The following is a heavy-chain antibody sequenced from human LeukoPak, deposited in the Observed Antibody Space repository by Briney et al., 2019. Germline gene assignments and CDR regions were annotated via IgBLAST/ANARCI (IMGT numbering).Heavy chain of an antibody. V-gene: IGHV3-23*01. Sequence: PGGSLRLSCAASGFTFNSYAMSWVRQAPGKGLEWVSTISGSGGSTYYADSVKGRFTISRDNSKNTLYLQMNSLRAEDTAVYYCAKSATKPYSNYVGTYYYYGMDVWGQGTTVTVSS. D-gene: IGHD4-11*01. CDR1: GFTFNSYA. J-gene: IGHJ6*02. CDR3: AKSATKPYSNYVGTYYYYGMDV. CDR2: ISGSGGST.